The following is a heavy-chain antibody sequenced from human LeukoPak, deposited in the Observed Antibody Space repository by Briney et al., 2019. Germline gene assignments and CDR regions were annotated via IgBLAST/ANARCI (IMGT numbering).Heavy chain of an antibody. D-gene: IGHD4-17*01. CDR3: ARDPPDYGDYVDGMDV. CDR1: GYTFTGYY. V-gene: IGHV1-2*02. CDR2: INPNSGGT. J-gene: IGHJ6*02. Sequence: GASVKVSCKASGYTFTGYYMHWVRQAPGQGLEWMGWINPNSGGTNYAQKFQGRVTMTRDTSISTAYMELSRLRSDDTAAYYCARDPPDYGDYVDGMDVWGQGTTVTVSS.